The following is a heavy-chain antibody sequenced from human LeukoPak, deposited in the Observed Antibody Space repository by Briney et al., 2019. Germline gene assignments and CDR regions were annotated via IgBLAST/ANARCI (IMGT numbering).Heavy chain of an antibody. CDR3: AREGEIGYDLSDY. D-gene: IGHD5-12*01. CDR1: GYTCTNYY. CDR2: INPSGGST. J-gene: IGHJ4*02. V-gene: IGHV1-46*01. Sequence: GASVKVSCKASGYTCTNYYMNWVRQAPGQGLEWMGIINPSGGSTSYAQKFQGRVTVTRDTSTSTVYMELSSLRSEDTAMYYCAREGEIGYDLSDYWGQGTLVTVSS.